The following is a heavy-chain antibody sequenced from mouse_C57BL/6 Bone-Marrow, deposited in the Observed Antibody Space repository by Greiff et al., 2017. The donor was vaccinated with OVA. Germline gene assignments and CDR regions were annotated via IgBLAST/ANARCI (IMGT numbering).Heavy chain of an antibody. J-gene: IGHJ3*01. CDR2: IDPSDSYT. Sequence: QVQLQQPGAELVRPGASVKLSCKASGYTFTSYWMHWVKQRPGQGLEWIGVIDPSDSYTNYNQKFKGKATLTVDTSSSTAYMQLSSLTSEDSAVYCCARGLSLPWFAYWGQGTLVTVSA. D-gene: IGHD3-2*02. V-gene: IGHV1-59*01. CDR3: ARGLSLPWFAY. CDR1: GYTFTSYW.